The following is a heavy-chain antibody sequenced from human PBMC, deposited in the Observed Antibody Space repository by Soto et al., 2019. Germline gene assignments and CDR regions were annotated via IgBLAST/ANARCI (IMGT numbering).Heavy chain of an antibody. CDR3: AREKYYDSSGYYPYFDY. CDR1: GYTFTGYY. Sequence: ASVKVSCKASGYTFTGYYMHWVRQAPGQGLEWMGWINPNSGGTNYAQKFQGRVTMTRDTSISTAYMELSRLRSDDTAVYYCAREKYYDSSGYYPYFDYCGQGTLVTVSS. D-gene: IGHD3-22*01. J-gene: IGHJ4*02. CDR2: INPNSGGT. V-gene: IGHV1-2*02.